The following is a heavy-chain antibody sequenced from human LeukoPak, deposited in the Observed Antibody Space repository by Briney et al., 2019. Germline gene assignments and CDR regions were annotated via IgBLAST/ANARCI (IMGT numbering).Heavy chain of an antibody. Sequence: GASVKVSCKASGYTFTGYYMHWVRQAPGQGLEWMGWINPNSGGTNYAQKFQGRVTMTRDTSISTAYMELSRLRSDDTAVYYCARGFGERYSTSYYFDYWGQGTLVTVSS. CDR2: INPNSGGT. CDR1: GYTFTGYY. V-gene: IGHV1-2*02. D-gene: IGHD5-18*01. J-gene: IGHJ4*02. CDR3: ARGFGERYSTSYYFDY.